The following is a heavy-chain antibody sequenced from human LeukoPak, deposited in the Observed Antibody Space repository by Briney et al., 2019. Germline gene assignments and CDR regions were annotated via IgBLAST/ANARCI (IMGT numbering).Heavy chain of an antibody. J-gene: IGHJ6*02. V-gene: IGHV3-23*01. Sequence: GGSLRLSCAASGLTFSSYAMSWVRQAPGEGLEWVSAISGSGGSTYYADSVKGRFTISRDNSKNTLYLQMNSLRAEDTAVYYCAKDRALPYYYYYGMDVWGQGTTVTVSS. CDR3: AKDRALPYYYYYGMDV. CDR2: ISGSGGST. CDR1: GLTFSSYA.